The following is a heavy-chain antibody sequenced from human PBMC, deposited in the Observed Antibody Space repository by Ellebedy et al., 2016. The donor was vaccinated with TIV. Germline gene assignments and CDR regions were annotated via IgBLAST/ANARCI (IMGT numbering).Heavy chain of an antibody. J-gene: IGHJ6*02. D-gene: IGHD4-17*01. V-gene: IGHV3-7*03. CDR1: RFTFSAYW. CDR3: ARDGAYGDYSPGYYGMDV. Sequence: GGSLRLSCAASRFTFSAYWMSWVRQAPGKGLEWVANINGDGSKKYYVDSVKGRFTISRDNGKNSVYLQMNSLRAEDTALYYCARDGAYGDYSPGYYGMDVWGQGTTVTVS. CDR2: INGDGSKK.